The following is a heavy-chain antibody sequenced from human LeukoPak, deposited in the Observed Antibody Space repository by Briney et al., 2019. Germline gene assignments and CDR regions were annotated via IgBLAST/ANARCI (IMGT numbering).Heavy chain of an antibody. Sequence: SETLSLTCTLSGGSISTYYWSWIRQPPGKGLEWIGYIYHSGSTNYNPSLKSRVTISVDTSKNQFSLKLSSVTAADTAVYYCARGGGYASPIDYWGQGALVTVSS. CDR1: GGSISTYY. J-gene: IGHJ4*02. V-gene: IGHV4-59*01. CDR2: IYHSGST. D-gene: IGHD5-12*01. CDR3: ARGGGYASPIDY.